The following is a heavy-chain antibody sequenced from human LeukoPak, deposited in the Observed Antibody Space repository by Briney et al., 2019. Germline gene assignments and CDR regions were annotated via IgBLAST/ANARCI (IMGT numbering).Heavy chain of an antibody. V-gene: IGHV1-69*13. CDR1: GGTFSGYA. D-gene: IGHD2-2*02. Sequence: SVKVSCKASGGTFSGYAISWVRQAPGQGLEWMGGIIPIFGTANYAQKFQGRVTITADESTSTAYMELSSLRSEDTAVYYCARALVYCSSTSCYKTYYYGMDVWGQGTTVTVSS. CDR3: ARALVYCSSTSCYKTYYYGMDV. J-gene: IGHJ6*02. CDR2: IIPIFGTA.